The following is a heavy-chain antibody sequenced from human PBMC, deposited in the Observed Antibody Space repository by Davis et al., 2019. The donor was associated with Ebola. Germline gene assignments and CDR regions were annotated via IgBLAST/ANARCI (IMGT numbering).Heavy chain of an antibody. CDR3: AKPLLPRGFDY. D-gene: IGHD3-22*01. CDR1: VITFSSYA. V-gene: IGHV3-23*01. J-gene: IGHJ4*02. CDR2: ISGSGAST. Sequence: GESLKISCVDSVITFSSYAMTWVRQAPGKGLEWVSAISGSGASTYYADSVKGRFTISRDNSKNTLYLQMNSLRAEDTAVYYCAKPLLPRGFDYWGQGTLVTVSS.